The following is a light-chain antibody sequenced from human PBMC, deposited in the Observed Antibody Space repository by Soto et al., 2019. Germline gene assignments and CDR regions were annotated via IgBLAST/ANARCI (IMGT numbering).Light chain of an antibody. CDR3: QQSYSTPQT. Sequence: DIQMTQSPSSLSASVGDRVTITCRASQTIGSYLNWYQQIPGKAPKLLIYAASSLQSGVPARSSGSGSGTDFTLTISSLQPEDFATYYCQQSYSTPQTFGPGTKVDI. CDR1: QTIGSY. CDR2: AAS. V-gene: IGKV1-39*01. J-gene: IGKJ3*01.